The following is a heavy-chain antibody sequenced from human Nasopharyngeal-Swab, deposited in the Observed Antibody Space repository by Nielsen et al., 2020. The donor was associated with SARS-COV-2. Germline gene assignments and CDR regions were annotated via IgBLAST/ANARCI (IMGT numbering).Heavy chain of an antibody. CDR3: AKDEAARFYYYYMDV. D-gene: IGHD6-13*01. J-gene: IGHJ6*03. CDR2: ISYDGSNK. Sequence: WIRQPPGKGLEWVAVISYDGSNKYYADSVKGRFTISRDNSKNTLYLQMNSLRAEDTAVYYCAKDEAARFYYYYMDVWGKGTMVTVSS. V-gene: IGHV3-30*18.